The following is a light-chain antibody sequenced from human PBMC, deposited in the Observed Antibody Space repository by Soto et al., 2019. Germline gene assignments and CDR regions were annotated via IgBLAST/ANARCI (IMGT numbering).Light chain of an antibody. CDR1: QSVGGN. J-gene: IGKJ4*01. Sequence: DIVMTQSPATLSVSPGERVTLSCRASQSVGGNVAWYQQRPGQAPRLLISGASTRATGIPARFSGSGSGTESPLTISSPQSEDFAVYQGQQYHDWPSLSSGGGTTVEIK. CDR2: GAS. CDR3: QQYHDWPSLS. V-gene: IGKV3-15*01.